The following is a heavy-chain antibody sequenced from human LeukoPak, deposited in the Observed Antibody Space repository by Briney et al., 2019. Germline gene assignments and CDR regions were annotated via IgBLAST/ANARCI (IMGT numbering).Heavy chain of an antibody. CDR3: AKDQDHQDYDFWSGSNFDY. V-gene: IGHV3-30*02. Sequence: GGSLRLSCAASGFTFSSCGMHWVRQAPGKGLEWVAFIRYDGSNKYYADSVKGRFTISRDNSKNTLYLQMNSLRAEDTAVYYCAKDQDHQDYDFWSGSNFDYWGQGTLVTVSS. CDR1: GFTFSSCG. J-gene: IGHJ4*02. D-gene: IGHD3-3*01. CDR2: IRYDGSNK.